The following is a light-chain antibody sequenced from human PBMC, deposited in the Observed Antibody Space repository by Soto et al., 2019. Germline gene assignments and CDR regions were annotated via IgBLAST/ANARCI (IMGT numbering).Light chain of an antibody. CDR3: SSYTSSTDYV. V-gene: IGLV2-14*01. Sequence: QSVLIKPASGSGSPGQSITFSCTGTTGDFVFYNYVSWYQHHPGKAPKLLIYEVTNRHSGVSNRFSGSKSGNTASLTISGLQAEDEADYYCSSYTSSTDYVFGTGTKVTVL. CDR1: TGDFVFYNY. J-gene: IGLJ1*01. CDR2: EVT.